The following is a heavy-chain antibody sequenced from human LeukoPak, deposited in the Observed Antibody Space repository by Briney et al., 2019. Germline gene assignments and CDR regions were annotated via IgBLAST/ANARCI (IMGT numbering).Heavy chain of an antibody. CDR1: GFTFSSCW. CDR2: IKQDGSEK. Sequence: GGSLRLSCAASGFTFSSCWMSWVRQAPGKGLEWVANIKQDGSEKYYVDSVKGRFTISRDNAKNTLYLQMNSLRAEDTAVYYCARDKGYYGSGSYYSYWGQGTLVTVSS. V-gene: IGHV3-7*01. CDR3: ARDKGYYGSGSYYSY. D-gene: IGHD3-10*01. J-gene: IGHJ4*02.